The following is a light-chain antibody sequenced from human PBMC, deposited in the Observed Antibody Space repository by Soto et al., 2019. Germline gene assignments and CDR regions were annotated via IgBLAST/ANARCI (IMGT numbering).Light chain of an antibody. CDR3: CSYAGSRV. J-gene: IGLJ3*02. Sequence: QSVLTQPRSVSGSPGQSVTISCTGTSSDVGEYDYVSWYQHHPGKAPKLMIYDVSQRPSGVPDRFSDSKSGSTASLTISGLQAEDEADYYCCSYAGSRVFGGGTKLTVL. CDR1: SSDVGEYDY. CDR2: DVS. V-gene: IGLV2-11*01.